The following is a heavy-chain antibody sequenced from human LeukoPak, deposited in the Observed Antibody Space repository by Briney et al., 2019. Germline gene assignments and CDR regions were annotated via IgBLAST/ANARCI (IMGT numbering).Heavy chain of an antibody. J-gene: IGHJ3*02. D-gene: IGHD1-26*01. Sequence: SETLSLTCAVYGGSFSGYYWSWIRQPPGKGLEWIGEINHSGSTNYNPSLKSRVTISVDTSKNQFSLKLSSVTAADTAVYYCAKVGGSYYAEAFDIWGQGTMVTVSS. V-gene: IGHV4-34*01. CDR3: AKVGGSYYAEAFDI. CDR1: GGSFSGYY. CDR2: INHSGST.